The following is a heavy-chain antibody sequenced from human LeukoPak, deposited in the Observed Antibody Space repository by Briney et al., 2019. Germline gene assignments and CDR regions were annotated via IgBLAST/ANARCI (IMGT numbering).Heavy chain of an antibody. J-gene: IGHJ4*02. V-gene: IGHV3-49*04. Sequence: PGRSLRLSCAASGFTFSDFAITWVRQAPGKGLECIGFIRSRANGGTSEFVASVKGRFTFSRDDSQSIACLQMNSLKTEDTAIYFCTYDTSGYNYYFDHWGQGTLVTVSS. CDR2: IRSRANGGTS. D-gene: IGHD3-22*01. CDR3: TYDTSGYNYYFDH. CDR1: GFTFSDFA.